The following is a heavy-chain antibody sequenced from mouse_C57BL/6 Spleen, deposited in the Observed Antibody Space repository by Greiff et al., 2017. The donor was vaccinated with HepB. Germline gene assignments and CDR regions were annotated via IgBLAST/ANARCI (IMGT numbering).Heavy chain of an antibody. CDR2: IDPSDSET. D-gene: IGHD1-1*01. CDR3: ARDGSSLYYYAMDY. J-gene: IGHJ4*01. Sequence: VQLQQPGAELVRPGSSVKLSCKASGYTFTSYWMHWVKQRPIQGLEWIGNIDPSDSETHYNQKFKDKATLTVDKSSSTAYMQLSSLTSEDSAVYYCARDGSSLYYYAMDYWGQGTSVTVSS. CDR1: GYTFTSYW. V-gene: IGHV1-52*01.